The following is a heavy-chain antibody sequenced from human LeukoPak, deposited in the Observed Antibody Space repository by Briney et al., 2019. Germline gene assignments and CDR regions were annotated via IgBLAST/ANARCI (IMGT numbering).Heavy chain of an antibody. V-gene: IGHV4-34*01. J-gene: IGHJ4*02. CDR2: INHSGST. CDR3: ARARRVQQQLVYDY. D-gene: IGHD6-13*01. CDR1: GGSFSGYY. Sequence: SETLSLTCAVYGGSFSGYYWSWIRQPPGKGLEWIGEINHSGSTNYNPSLKSRVTISVDTSKNQFSLKLSSVTAADTAVYYCARARRVQQQLVYDYWGQGTLVTVSS.